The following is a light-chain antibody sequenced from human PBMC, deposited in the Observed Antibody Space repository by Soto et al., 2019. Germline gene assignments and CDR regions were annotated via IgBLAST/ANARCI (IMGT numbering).Light chain of an antibody. Sequence: EIVLTQSPDTLSLFPGERATLSCRASQSVSSTYLAWYQQKLGQAPRLLIYGASTRATGIPARFSGSGSGTEFTLTISSLQSEDFAVYYCQQYNNWPPWTFGQGTKVEIK. CDR2: GAS. CDR3: QQYNNWPPWT. V-gene: IGKV3-15*01. J-gene: IGKJ1*01. CDR1: QSVSSTY.